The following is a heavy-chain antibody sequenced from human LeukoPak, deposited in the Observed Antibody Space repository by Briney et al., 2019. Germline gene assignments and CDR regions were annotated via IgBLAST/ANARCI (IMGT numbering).Heavy chain of an antibody. D-gene: IGHD2-2*01. Sequence: PGGSLRLSCAASGFTFSSYGMHWVRQAPGKGLEWVAFIRCDGSNKYYADSVKGRFTISRDNSKNTLYLQMNSLRAEDTAVYYCAKDSCSSTSCYGFDPWGQGTLVTVSS. V-gene: IGHV3-30*02. CDR1: GFTFSSYG. CDR3: AKDSCSSTSCYGFDP. J-gene: IGHJ5*02. CDR2: IRCDGSNK.